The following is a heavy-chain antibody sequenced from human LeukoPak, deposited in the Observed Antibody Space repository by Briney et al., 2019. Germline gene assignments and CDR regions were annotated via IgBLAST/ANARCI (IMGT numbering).Heavy chain of an antibody. D-gene: IGHD6-6*01. J-gene: IGHJ4*02. CDR1: GGSMKSSTDY. V-gene: IGHV4-39*01. CDR3: ARYISSGLDY. Sequence: SETLSLTCTVSGGSMKSSTDYWGWIRQPPGKGLEWIGSIYYSGSTYHNPSLKSRAIMSVDTSKNQFFLQLSSVTAADTAVYYCARYISSGLDYWGQGTLVTVSS. CDR2: IYYSGST.